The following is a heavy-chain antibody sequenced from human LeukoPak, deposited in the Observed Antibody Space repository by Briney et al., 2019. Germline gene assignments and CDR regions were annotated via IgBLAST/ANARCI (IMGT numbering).Heavy chain of an antibody. V-gene: IGHV4-61*02. CDR1: GGSISSGSYY. Sequence: SETLSLTCTVSGGSISSGSYYWSWIRQPAGKGLEWIGRIYTSGSTNYNPSLKSRVTISVDTSKNQSSLKLSSVTAADTAVYYCARDRAGLYYYYMDVWGKGTTVTVSS. J-gene: IGHJ6*03. CDR3: ARDRAGLYYYYMDV. CDR2: IYTSGST.